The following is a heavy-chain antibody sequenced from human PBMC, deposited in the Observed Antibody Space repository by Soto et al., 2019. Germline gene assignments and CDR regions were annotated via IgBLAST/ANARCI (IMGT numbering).Heavy chain of an antibody. V-gene: IGHV4-59*08. Sequence: PSETLSLTCSVSGGSLSSYYRSSIRQPPGKGLEWIGYIYYSGRTNYSPSLKSRVTISVDTSKNQFSLTLSSVTAADTAVYYCARHQGDCSGGSCLYYYAYWGQGTLVTVSS. CDR1: GGSLSSYY. CDR2: IYYSGRT. CDR3: ARHQGDCSGGSCLYYYAY. D-gene: IGHD2-15*01. J-gene: IGHJ4*02.